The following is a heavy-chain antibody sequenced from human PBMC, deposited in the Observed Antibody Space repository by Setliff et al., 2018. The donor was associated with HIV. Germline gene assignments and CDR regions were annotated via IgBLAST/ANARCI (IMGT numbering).Heavy chain of an antibody. CDR2: IYYSGST. D-gene: IGHD3-22*01. Sequence: PSETLSLTCTVSAGSIRSSTYYWAWIRQPPGKGLEWIGTIYYSGSTYYNPSLKSRATISVDTSKNQFSLRVNSVTAADTAVYYCARSLVPSGYYYGRHAFDIWGQGTKVTVSS. CDR3: ARSLVPSGYYYGRHAFDI. J-gene: IGHJ3*02. CDR1: AGSIRSSTYY. V-gene: IGHV4-39*01.